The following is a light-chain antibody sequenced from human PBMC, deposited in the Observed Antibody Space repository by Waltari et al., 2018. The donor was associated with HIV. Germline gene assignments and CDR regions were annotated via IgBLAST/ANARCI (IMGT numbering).Light chain of an antibody. V-gene: IGKV3-15*01. Sequence: EIVMTQSPATLSVPLGEGATLPCRASQGISSHLPWYQQKPGQAPMLLIYGASARAPGISARFSGSGSGAEFTLTISSLQSEDFAVYYCQQYHQGVRTFHQGTRVEIK. CDR2: GAS. CDR3: QQYHQGVRT. J-gene: IGKJ1*01. CDR1: QGISSH.